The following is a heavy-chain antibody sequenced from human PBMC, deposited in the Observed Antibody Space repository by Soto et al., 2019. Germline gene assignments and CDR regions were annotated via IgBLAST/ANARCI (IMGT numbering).Heavy chain of an antibody. CDR3: ARGRELATIRSGWFDP. CDR2: MNPNSGNT. V-gene: IGHV1-8*01. D-gene: IGHD5-12*01. J-gene: IGHJ5*02. Sequence: QVQLVQSGAEVKKPGASVKVSCKASGYTFTSYDINWVRQATGQGLEWMGWMNPNSGNTGYAQKFQGRVTMTRNTSISTAYMELSSLRSEDTAVYYCARGRELATIRSGWFDPWGQGTLVTVSS. CDR1: GYTFTSYD.